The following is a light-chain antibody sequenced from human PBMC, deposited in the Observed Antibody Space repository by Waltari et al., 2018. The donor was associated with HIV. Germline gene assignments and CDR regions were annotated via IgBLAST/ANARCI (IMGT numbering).Light chain of an antibody. CDR2: DYR. V-gene: IGLV3-21*02. Sequence: SSGLTQPPSVSVAPGQTATITCEGNNIANKGVHWLQQKQGQATMVALYDYRERPSGIPERFTGSNSGNTAALTISMVEAGDETDYYCQVWDTIILFGGGTKLTVL. CDR1: NIANKG. CDR3: QVWDTIIL. J-gene: IGLJ2*01.